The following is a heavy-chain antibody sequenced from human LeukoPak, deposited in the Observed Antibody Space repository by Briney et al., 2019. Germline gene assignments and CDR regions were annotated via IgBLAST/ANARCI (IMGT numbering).Heavy chain of an antibody. CDR2: LQYDGSNK. V-gene: IGHV3-30*02. CDR3: ARDKGAATEERSDY. Sequence: PGGSLRLSCAASGFIFTSYGMHWVRQAPGKGLEWVAFLQYDGSNKYYADSVKGRFTISRDTSKSTLNLQMNSLRAEDTAVYYCARDKGAATEERSDYWGQGTLVTVSS. J-gene: IGHJ4*02. D-gene: IGHD1-26*01. CDR1: GFIFTSYG.